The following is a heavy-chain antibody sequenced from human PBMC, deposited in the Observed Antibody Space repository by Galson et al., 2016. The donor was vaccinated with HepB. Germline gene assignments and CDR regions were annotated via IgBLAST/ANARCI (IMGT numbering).Heavy chain of an antibody. V-gene: IGHV3-74*03. CDR3: TRSYNWKVPEGY. J-gene: IGHJ1*01. CDR2: INNDGDST. D-gene: IGHD1-1*01. Sequence: SLRLSCAASGFNFSNYWMHWVRQAPGKGLVWVARINNDGDSTTYAAFVKGRFTISRDNVKNTQFLHMDSLGAEDTAVYYCTRSYNWKVPEGYWGQGTLVTVSS. CDR1: GFNFSNYW.